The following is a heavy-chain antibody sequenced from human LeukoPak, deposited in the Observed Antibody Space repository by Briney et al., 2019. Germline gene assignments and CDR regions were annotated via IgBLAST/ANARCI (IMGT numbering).Heavy chain of an antibody. CDR1: GFTFSNAW. CDR3: TTLLWFGETRFDY. D-gene: IGHD3-10*01. CDR2: IKSKTDGGTT. J-gene: IGHJ4*02. V-gene: IGHV3-15*01. Sequence: PGGSLRLSCAASGFTFSNAWMSWVRQAPGKGLEWVGLIKSKTDGGTTDYAAPVKGRFTISRDDSKNTLYLQMNSLKTEDTAVYYCTTLLWFGETRFDYWGQGTLVTVSS.